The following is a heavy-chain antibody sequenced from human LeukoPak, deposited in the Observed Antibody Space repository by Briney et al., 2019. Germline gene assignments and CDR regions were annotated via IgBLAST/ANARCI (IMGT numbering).Heavy chain of an antibody. CDR1: GFTFSRYW. D-gene: IGHD2-15*01. CDR2: MNEDGTRK. J-gene: IGHJ4*02. V-gene: IGHV3-74*01. Sequence: GGSLRLSCAASGFTFSRYWMHWVRQAPGKGLVWVSRMNEDGTRKDYADSVKGRFTIFRDNDKNILYLQMNRLGPDDTAVYFCASDSGGIDDYWGRGTLVTVSS. CDR3: ASDSGGIDDY.